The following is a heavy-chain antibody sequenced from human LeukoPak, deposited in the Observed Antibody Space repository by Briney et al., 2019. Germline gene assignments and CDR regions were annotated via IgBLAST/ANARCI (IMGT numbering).Heavy chain of an antibody. CDR3: ARAAPSGFWSGSDTSPFDY. J-gene: IGHJ4*02. CDR2: ISSSSSYI. D-gene: IGHD3-3*01. V-gene: IGHV3-21*01. Sequence: GGSLRLSCAASGFTFSSYSMNWVRQAPGKGLEWVSSISSSSSYIYYADSVKGRFTISRDNAKNSLYLQMNSLRAEDTAVYYCARAAPSGFWSGSDTSPFDYWGQGTLVTVSS. CDR1: GFTFSSYS.